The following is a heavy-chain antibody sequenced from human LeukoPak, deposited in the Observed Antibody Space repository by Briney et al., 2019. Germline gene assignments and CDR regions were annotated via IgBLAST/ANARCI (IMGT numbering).Heavy chain of an antibody. CDR1: GFTFSSYD. Sequence: GGSLRLSCAASGFTFSSYDMHWVRQAPGKGLEWVAVIWYDGSNKYYADSVKGRFTISRDNSKNTLYLQMNSLRAEDTAVYYCAPSLAVAGTSGWGQGTLVTVSS. CDR2: IWYDGSNK. J-gene: IGHJ4*02. D-gene: IGHD6-19*01. CDR3: APSLAVAGTSG. V-gene: IGHV3-30*02.